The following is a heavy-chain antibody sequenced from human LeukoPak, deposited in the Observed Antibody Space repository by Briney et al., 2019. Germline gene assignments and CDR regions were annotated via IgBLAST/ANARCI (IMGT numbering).Heavy chain of an antibody. CDR2: ISHDGSNK. V-gene: IGHV3-30*03. J-gene: IGHJ5*02. Sequence: QTGGSLRLSCAASGFPLSSYGMHWVRQAPGKGLEWVAVISHDGSNKYYADSVKGRFTISRDNSKNTLYLQMNSLRAEDTAVYYCARGSRYFDWLLSGPFDPWGQGTLVTVSS. CDR1: GFPLSSYG. CDR3: ARGSRYFDWLLSGPFDP. D-gene: IGHD3-9*01.